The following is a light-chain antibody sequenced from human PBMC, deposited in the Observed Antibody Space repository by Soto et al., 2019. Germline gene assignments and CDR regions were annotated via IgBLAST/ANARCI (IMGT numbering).Light chain of an antibody. J-gene: IGLJ2*01. Sequence: QSALTQPPSASGSPGQSVTISCTGTSSDVGGYNYVSWYQQLPGKAPKFMIYEVNKRPSGVPDRFSGSKSGNTASLTVSGLQAEDEADYACCSYAASNTLIFGGGTKLTVL. V-gene: IGLV2-8*01. CDR2: EVN. CDR1: SSDVGGYNY. CDR3: CSYAASNTLI.